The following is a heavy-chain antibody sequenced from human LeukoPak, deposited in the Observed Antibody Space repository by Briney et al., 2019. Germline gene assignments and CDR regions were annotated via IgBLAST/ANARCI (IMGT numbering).Heavy chain of an antibody. V-gene: IGHV3-7*01. Sequence: PGGSLRLSCAASGFTFGSYWMSWVRQAPGKGLEWVANIKQDGSEKYYVDSVKGRFTISRDNANNSLYLQMNSLRAEDTAVYYCARDRKYCSSTSCYADFDYWGQGTLVTVSS. D-gene: IGHD2-2*01. J-gene: IGHJ4*02. CDR3: ARDRKYCSSTSCYADFDY. CDR2: IKQDGSEK. CDR1: GFTFGSYW.